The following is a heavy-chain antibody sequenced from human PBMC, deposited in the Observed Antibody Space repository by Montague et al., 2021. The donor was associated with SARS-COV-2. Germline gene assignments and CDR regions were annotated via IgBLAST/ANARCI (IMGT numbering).Heavy chain of an antibody. Sequence: SETLSLTCTVSGGSISSSSYYWGWIRQPPGKGLEWIGSIYYSGSTYYNPSLKSRVTISVDTSKNQFSLKLSSVTAADTAVYYCAGSGSPRITIFGVVTHNWFDPWGQGTLVTVSS. CDR2: IYYSGST. D-gene: IGHD3-3*01. J-gene: IGHJ5*02. V-gene: IGHV4-39*01. CDR3: AGSGSPRITIFGVVTHNWFDP. CDR1: GGSISSSSYY.